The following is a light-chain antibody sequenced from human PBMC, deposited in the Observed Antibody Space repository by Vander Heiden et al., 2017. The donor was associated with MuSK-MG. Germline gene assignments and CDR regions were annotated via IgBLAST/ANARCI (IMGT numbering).Light chain of an antibody. V-gene: IGLV3-1*01. J-gene: IGLJ1*01. CDR2: QDN. Sequence: SYELTQPPSISVSPGQTATVTCTGEKLGEKYVSWYQQKPGQSPVLLIYQDNKRPSGIPERFSGSNSGNTASLIISGTQTMDEADYYCQAWDSSSAPNYVFAPGTTVTVL. CDR3: QAWDSSSAPNYV. CDR1: KLGEKY.